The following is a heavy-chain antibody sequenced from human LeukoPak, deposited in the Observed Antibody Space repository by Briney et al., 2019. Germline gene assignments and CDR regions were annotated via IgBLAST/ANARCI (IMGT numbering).Heavy chain of an antibody. CDR2: IYYGGNT. D-gene: IGHD3-10*01. J-gene: IGHJ6*03. Sequence: PSETLSLTCTLSGDSINSYTYSSTNSTTYYWGWIRQAPGKGLEWIGNIYYGGNTYYNPSLKNRLTISVDTSKNQFSLRLSPVTATDTAVYYCARQIARGYGINFYYMDVWGKGTTVTVSS. CDR1: GDSINSYTYSSTNSTTYY. V-gene: IGHV4-39*01. CDR3: ARQIARGYGINFYYMDV.